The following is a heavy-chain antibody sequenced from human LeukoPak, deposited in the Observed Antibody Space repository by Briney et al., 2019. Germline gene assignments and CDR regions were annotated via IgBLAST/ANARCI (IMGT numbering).Heavy chain of an antibody. J-gene: IGHJ3*02. CDR3: ALTNLRGPFDI. V-gene: IGHV1-69-2*01. Sequence: ASVKISCKVSGYTFTDYYMHWVQQAPGKGLEWMGLVDPEDGETIYAEKFQGRVTITADTYTDTAYMELSSVRSEDTDVYYCALTNLRGPFDIWGQGTMVTVSS. CDR1: GYTFTDYY. CDR2: VDPEDGET. D-gene: IGHD2-8*01.